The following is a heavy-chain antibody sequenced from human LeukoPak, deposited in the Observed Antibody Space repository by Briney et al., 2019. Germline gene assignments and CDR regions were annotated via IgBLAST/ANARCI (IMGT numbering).Heavy chain of an antibody. Sequence: PGGSLRLSCAASGFTFSSYAMSWVRQAPEKGLEWVSAISGSGGGTYYADSVKGRFAISRDNSKNTLYLQMSSLRVEDTAVYYCAKRAYYYDSSGYYSGAFDIWGQGTMVIVSS. J-gene: IGHJ3*02. CDR2: ISGSGGGT. V-gene: IGHV3-23*01. CDR1: GFTFSSYA. CDR3: AKRAYYYDSSGYYSGAFDI. D-gene: IGHD3-22*01.